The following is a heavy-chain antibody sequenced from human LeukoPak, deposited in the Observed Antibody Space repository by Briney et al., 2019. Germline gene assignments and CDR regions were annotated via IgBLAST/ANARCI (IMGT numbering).Heavy chain of an antibody. Sequence: SVTQSLPCTVSVGSISSSSYYCGWIRQPPGKGLEWIGSIYYSGSTYYNPSLKIRVTISVDTYKNQFSLKLSSVTAADTAVYYCARDTPYIGGWVDSGGQGTRVTVSS. CDR1: VGSISSSSYY. CDR3: ARDTPYIGGWVDS. J-gene: IGHJ5*01. V-gene: IGHV4-39*07. CDR2: IYYSGST.